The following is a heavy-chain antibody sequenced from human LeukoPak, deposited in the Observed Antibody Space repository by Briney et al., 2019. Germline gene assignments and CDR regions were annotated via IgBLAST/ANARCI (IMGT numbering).Heavy chain of an antibody. CDR2: IIPICGRT. J-gene: IGHJ6*03. D-gene: IGHD4/OR15-4a*01. CDR3: ARVDSWEHSESPHVDFGV. V-gene: IGHV1-46*01. CDR1: GDTFTNYD. Sequence: ASVKVSCKASGDTFTNYDIHWVRQAPGQGLEWMGGIIPICGRTNYAQKFQGRVTMTTDRSTTTLYMELSSLRSEDTAMYYCARVDSWEHSESPHVDFGVRGNGVTVT.